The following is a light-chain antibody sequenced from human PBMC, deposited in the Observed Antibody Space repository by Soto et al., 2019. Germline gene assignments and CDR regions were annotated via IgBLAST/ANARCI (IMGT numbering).Light chain of an antibody. V-gene: IGKV1-6*01. CDR2: AAS. J-gene: IGKJ1*01. CDR1: QGIGND. Sequence: AIQMTQSPSSLSASVGDRVTITCRASQGIGNDLGWYQQQPGKAPKLLIYAASSLQSGVPSRFSGSGSGTDFSLIISSPQPEDFATYYCLQDYNYPRTFGQGTKVEIK. CDR3: LQDYNYPRT.